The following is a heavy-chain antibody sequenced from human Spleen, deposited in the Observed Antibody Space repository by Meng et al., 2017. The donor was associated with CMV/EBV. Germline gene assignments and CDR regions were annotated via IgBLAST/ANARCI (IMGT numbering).Heavy chain of an antibody. D-gene: IGHD3-16*01. J-gene: IGHJ5*02. CDR1: GFPVSSDY. V-gene: IGHV3-66*02. CDR3: ARVWGWFDP. CDR2: LYGGGTT. Sequence: LRLSRVASGFPVSSDYMSWVRQAPGKGLEWVSVLYGGGTTHYADSVKGRFTVSRDNSKNTVYLEMNSLRPEDTAVYFCARVWGWFDPWGQGTLVTVSS.